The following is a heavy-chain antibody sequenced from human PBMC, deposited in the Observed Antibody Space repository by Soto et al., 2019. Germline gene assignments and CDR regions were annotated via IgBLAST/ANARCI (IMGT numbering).Heavy chain of an antibody. D-gene: IGHD6-19*01. Sequence: PGGSLRLSCTASGFTFGDYEVSWFRQAPGRGLEWVGFIRSRRYGGTTDYAASVAGRFTISRDDSKSVAYLEMISLETEDTAVYYCARVYSSGWYLFDYIDCWGQGILVTVSS. CDR1: GFTFGDYE. CDR2: IRSRRYGGTT. V-gene: IGHV3-49*03. CDR3: ARVYSSGWYLFDYIDC. J-gene: IGHJ4*02.